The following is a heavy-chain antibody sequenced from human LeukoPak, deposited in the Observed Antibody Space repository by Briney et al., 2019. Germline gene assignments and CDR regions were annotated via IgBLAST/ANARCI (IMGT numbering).Heavy chain of an antibody. CDR2: IIPIFGTA. Sequence: ALVKVSCKASGYTFTSYGISWVRQAPGQGLEWMGGIIPIFGTANYAQKFQGRVTITADESTSTAYMELSSLRSEDTAVYYCNTFWDTAMVSVAYWGQGTLVSVSS. CDR3: NTFWDTAMVSVAY. D-gene: IGHD5-18*01. V-gene: IGHV1-69*13. J-gene: IGHJ4*02. CDR1: GYTFTSYG.